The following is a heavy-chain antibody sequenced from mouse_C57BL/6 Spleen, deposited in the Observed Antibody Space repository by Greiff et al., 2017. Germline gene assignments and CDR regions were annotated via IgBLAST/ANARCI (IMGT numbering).Heavy chain of an antibody. J-gene: IGHJ3*01. CDR1: GFTFSDYG. CDR2: ISSGSSTI. D-gene: IGHD2-1*01. Sequence: EVMLVESGGGLVKPGGSLKLSCAASGFTFSDYGMHWVRQAPEKGLEWVAYISSGSSTIYYADKVKGRFTISRDNAKNTLYLQMSSLRSEDTAMYYCARIDYGNSWFDYWGQGTMVTVSA. V-gene: IGHV5-17*03. CDR3: ARIDYGNSWFDY.